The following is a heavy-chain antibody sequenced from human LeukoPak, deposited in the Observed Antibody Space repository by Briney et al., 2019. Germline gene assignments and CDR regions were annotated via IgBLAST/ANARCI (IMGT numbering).Heavy chain of an antibody. CDR2: INHSGST. Sequence: SETLSLTCTVSGGSISSSSYYWGWIRQPPGKGLEWIGEINHSGSTNYNPSLKSRVTISVDTSKNQFSLKLSSVTAADTAVYYCARGLIHDYGDYVLKYNWFDPWGQGTLVTVSS. CDR1: GGSISSSSYY. D-gene: IGHD4-17*01. V-gene: IGHV4-39*07. CDR3: ARGLIHDYGDYVLKYNWFDP. J-gene: IGHJ5*02.